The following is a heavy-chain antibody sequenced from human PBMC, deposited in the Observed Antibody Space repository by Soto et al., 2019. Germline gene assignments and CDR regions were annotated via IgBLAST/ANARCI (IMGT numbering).Heavy chain of an antibody. CDR3: ERALAGSYDY. CDR1: RYSVSSKSAA. Sequence: QTLSLTCAISRYSVSSKSAAWNLSRQSPSRGLEWLGRTYYRSKWSNDYAVSVRSRITINPDTSKHQFSLQLTSVTPEDTAVYYCERALAGSYDYWGQRTRVTVSS. CDR2: TYYRSKWSN. D-gene: IGHD1-26*01. V-gene: IGHV6-1*01. J-gene: IGHJ4*02.